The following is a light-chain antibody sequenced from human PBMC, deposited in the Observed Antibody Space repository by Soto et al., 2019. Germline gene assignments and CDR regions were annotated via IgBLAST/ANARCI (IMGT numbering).Light chain of an antibody. V-gene: IGLV2-14*01. Sequence: QSVLIQPASVSGSPGQSITISCTGTSRDVGGSNYVSWYQHHPHRAPKLLIYEVSYRPSGVSSRFSGSKSGNTASLTISGLQAEDEADYYCSSYTSSNTLEVFGVGTKVT. J-gene: IGLJ1*01. CDR2: EVS. CDR1: SRDVGGSNY. CDR3: SSYTSSNTLEV.